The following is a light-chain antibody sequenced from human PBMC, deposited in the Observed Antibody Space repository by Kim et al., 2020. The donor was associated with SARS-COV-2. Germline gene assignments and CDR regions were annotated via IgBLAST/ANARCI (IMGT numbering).Light chain of an antibody. CDR1: KLGDKY. J-gene: IGLJ3*02. V-gene: IGLV3-1*01. CDR2: QDS. CDR3: QAWDSSTGV. Sequence: VSPGQTASITGSGDKLGDKYACWYQQKPGQSPVLVIYQDSKRPSGIRERFSGSNSGNTATLTISGTQAMDEADYYCQAWDSSTGVFGGGTQLTVL.